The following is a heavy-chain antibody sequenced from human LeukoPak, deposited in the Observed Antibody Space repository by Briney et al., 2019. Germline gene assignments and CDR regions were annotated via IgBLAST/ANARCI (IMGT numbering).Heavy chain of an antibody. CDR2: ISFDENNK. J-gene: IGHJ6*03. CDR1: GFTFSTYA. Sequence: GGPLSLSCEASGFTFSTYAMHWVRQAPGKGLEGVAIISFDENNKYHADSVKGRFTISRDNSKNTLYLQMNSLRLEDTAAYYCAKHPGGFTGIVNYYYRDVWGEGTRVSVSS. D-gene: IGHD3-16*02. CDR3: AKHPGGFTGIVNYYYRDV. V-gene: IGHV3-30*18.